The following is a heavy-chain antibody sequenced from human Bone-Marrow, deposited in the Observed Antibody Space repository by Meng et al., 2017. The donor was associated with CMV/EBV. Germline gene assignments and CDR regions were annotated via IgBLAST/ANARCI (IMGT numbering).Heavy chain of an antibody. CDR3: ARTIGDIVVVPAAMEVYYYYGMYV. V-gene: IGHV3-21*01. CDR1: GFTFSSYS. D-gene: IGHD2-2*01. J-gene: IGHJ6*02. CDR2: ISSSSSYI. Sequence: GESLKISCAASGFTFSSYSMNWVRQAPGKGLEWVSSISSSSSYIYYADSVKGRFTISRDNAKNSLYLQMNSLRAEDTAVYYCARTIGDIVVVPAAMEVYYYYGMYVWGQGTTVTVSS.